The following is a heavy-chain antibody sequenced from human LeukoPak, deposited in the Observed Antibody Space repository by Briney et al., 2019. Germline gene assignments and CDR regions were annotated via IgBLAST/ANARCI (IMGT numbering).Heavy chain of an antibody. CDR1: GYSFTSYW. Sequence: GESLKISCKGSGYSFTSYWIGWVRQMPGKGLEWMVIIYPGDSDTRYSPSFQGQVTISADKSISTAYLQWGSLKASDTAMYYCARRTYYYDSSGYYGVYYFDYWGQGTLVTVSS. V-gene: IGHV5-51*01. CDR2: IYPGDSDT. J-gene: IGHJ4*02. CDR3: ARRTYYYDSSGYYGVYYFDY. D-gene: IGHD3-22*01.